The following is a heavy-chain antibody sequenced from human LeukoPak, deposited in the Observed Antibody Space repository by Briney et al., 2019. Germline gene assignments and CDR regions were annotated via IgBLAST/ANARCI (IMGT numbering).Heavy chain of an antibody. D-gene: IGHD5/OR15-5a*01. Sequence: ASVKVSCKVSGYTLSDLSMHWVRQAPGKGLEWMGGFDPGDGGTIYTQKFQGRVTMTEDTSIDTAYMELSSLRSEDTAVYYCAAGGVYDLFDYWGQGTLVTVSS. CDR1: GYTLSDLS. J-gene: IGHJ4*02. CDR2: FDPGDGGT. CDR3: AAGGVYDLFDY. V-gene: IGHV1-24*01.